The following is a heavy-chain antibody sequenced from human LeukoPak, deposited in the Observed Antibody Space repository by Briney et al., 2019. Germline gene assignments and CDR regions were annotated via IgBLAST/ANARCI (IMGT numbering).Heavy chain of an antibody. J-gene: IGHJ4*02. CDR3: ASRDGYFLDY. CDR2: IPYDGSNE. Sequence: GGSLRLSCAASGFTLSSYAMSWVRQAPGKGLEWVALIPYDGSNEYYADSVKGRFTISRDNSKNTLYLQMNSLRAEDTAVYYCASRDGYFLDYWGQGTLVTVSS. V-gene: IGHV3-30*14. CDR1: GFTLSSYA. D-gene: IGHD5-24*01.